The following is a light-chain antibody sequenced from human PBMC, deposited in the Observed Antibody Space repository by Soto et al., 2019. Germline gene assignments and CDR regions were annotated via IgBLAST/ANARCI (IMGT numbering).Light chain of an antibody. CDR3: CSYSDTYTYV. CDR1: SSDVGGYDY. Sequence: QSVLTQPRSVSESPGQSVTISCTGTSSDVGGYDYLSWYQQHPGKAPKLLIYGVSERPSGVPGRFSGSKSGSTASLTISGLQADDEADYDCCSYSDTYTYVFGTGTKVTVL. CDR2: GVS. J-gene: IGLJ1*01. V-gene: IGLV2-11*01.